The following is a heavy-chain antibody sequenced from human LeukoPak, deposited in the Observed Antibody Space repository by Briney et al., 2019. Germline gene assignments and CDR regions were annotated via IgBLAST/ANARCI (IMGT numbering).Heavy chain of an antibody. D-gene: IGHD3-3*01. CDR1: GGPISSGVYC. V-gene: IGHV4-31*03. CDR3: ARAILTASGYVWHFDL. CDR2: SHYSGGT. J-gene: IGHJ2*01. Sequence: PSETLSLTCTVSGGPISSGVYCWRWIRQAPGKGLEWIGCSHYSGGTYINPSLKSRVAISVDTSKSQFSLNLSSVTAADAAVYCCARAILTASGYVWHFDLWGRGTLVTVSS.